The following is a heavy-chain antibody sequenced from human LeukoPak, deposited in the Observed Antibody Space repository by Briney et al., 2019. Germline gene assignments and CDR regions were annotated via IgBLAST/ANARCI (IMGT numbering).Heavy chain of an antibody. CDR1: GFTFSSYA. J-gene: IGHJ6*02. V-gene: IGHV3-30-3*01. Sequence: GGSLRLSCAASGFTFSSYAMHWVRQAPGKGLEWVAVISYDGSNKYYADSVKGRFTISRDNSKNTLYLQMNSLRAEDTAVYYCARGSVYSSSWYFDYYYGMDVWGQGTTVTVSS. CDR3: ARGSVYSSSWYFDYYYGMDV. CDR2: ISYDGSNK. D-gene: IGHD6-13*01.